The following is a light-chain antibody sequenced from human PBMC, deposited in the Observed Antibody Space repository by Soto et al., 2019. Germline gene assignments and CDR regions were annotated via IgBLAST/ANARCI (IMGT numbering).Light chain of an antibody. V-gene: IGKV3-11*01. CDR2: DAS. CDR1: QSVSIF. CDR3: QLRSKWPL. J-gene: IGKJ3*01. Sequence: EIVLTQSPATLSLSPGERATLSCRASQSVSIFLAWYQQKPGQAPRLLIHDASKRATGVPARFSGSGYGTDFTLTISSLEPEDFAVYYCQLRSKWPLFGPGTKVAIK.